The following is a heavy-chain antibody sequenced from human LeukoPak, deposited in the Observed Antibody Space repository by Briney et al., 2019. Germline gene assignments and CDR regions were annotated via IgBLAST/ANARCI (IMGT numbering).Heavy chain of an antibody. D-gene: IGHD6-13*01. Sequence: IPGGSLRLSCAASGFTFSSYSMNWVRQAPGKGLEWVSSISSSSCYIYYADSVKGRFTISRDNSRDTLYLQMNSLRAEDTAVYYCATNKGDSSSWHDGFDIWGRGTMVTVSS. CDR1: GFTFSSYS. CDR3: ATNKGDSSSWHDGFDI. CDR2: ISSSSCYI. J-gene: IGHJ3*02. V-gene: IGHV3-21*04.